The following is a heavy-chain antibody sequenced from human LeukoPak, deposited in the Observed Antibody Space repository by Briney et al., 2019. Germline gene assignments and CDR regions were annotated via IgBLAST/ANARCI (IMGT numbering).Heavy chain of an antibody. V-gene: IGHV1-2*02. CDR1: GYTFTGYY. CDR2: INPNSGGK. CDR3: ATPGGLDSNYIFDY. D-gene: IGHD4-11*01. Sequence: ASVKVSCKASGYTFTGYYMHWVRQAPGQGLEWLGWINPNSGGKNYAQKFQGRVTMTRDTSISTAYMELKSLGSDDAAVYYCATPGGLDSNYIFDYWGQGTLVTVSS. J-gene: IGHJ4*02.